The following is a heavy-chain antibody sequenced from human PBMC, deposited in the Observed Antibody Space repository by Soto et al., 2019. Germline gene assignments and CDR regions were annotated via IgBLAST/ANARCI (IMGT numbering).Heavy chain of an antibody. D-gene: IGHD3-16*01. CDR1: GFTFSSYA. V-gene: IGHV3-30-3*01. J-gene: IGHJ6*02. CDR3: ARDRGRNPVAIWGNMDV. CDR2: ISYDGSNK. Sequence: QVQLVESGGGVVQPGRSLRLSCAASGFTFSSYAMHWVRQAPGKGLEWVAVISYDGSNKYYADSVKGRFTISRDNSKNTLYLQMNSLRAEDTAVYYCARDRGRNPVAIWGNMDVWGQGTTVTVSS.